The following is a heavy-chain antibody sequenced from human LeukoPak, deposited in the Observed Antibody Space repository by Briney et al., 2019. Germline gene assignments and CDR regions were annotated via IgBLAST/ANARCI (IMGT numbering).Heavy chain of an antibody. CDR1: GYIFTSYW. J-gene: IGHJ6*02. CDR3: ARHRLLPTPGRGNYYYYYGMDV. CDR2: IYPGDSDS. V-gene: IGHV5-51*01. D-gene: IGHD1-26*01. Sequence: GESLKISCKGSGYIFTSYWIGWVRQMPGKGLEWMGIIYPGDSDSRYSPSFQGQVTISADKSISTAYLQWSSLKASDTAMYYCARHRLLPTPGRGNYYYYYGMDVWGQGTTVTVSS.